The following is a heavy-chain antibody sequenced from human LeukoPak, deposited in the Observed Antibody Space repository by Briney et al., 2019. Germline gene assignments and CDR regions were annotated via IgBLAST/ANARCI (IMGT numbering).Heavy chain of an antibody. Sequence: SETLSLTCTVSGGSISSYFWSWIRQPARKGLEWIGRIYTSGTTNYNTSLKSRLTMSLDTSKNQFSLRLSSVTAADTAVYYCAREDPLVAARGLDYWGQGTLVTVSS. CDR3: AREDPLVAARGLDY. D-gene: IGHD2-15*01. J-gene: IGHJ4*02. V-gene: IGHV4-4*07. CDR2: IYTSGTT. CDR1: GGSISSYF.